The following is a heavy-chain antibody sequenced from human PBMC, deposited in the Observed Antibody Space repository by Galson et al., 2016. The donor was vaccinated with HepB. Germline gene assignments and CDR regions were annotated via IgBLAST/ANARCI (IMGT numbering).Heavy chain of an antibody. CDR3: ATSELELRSDWFNP. Sequence: SVKVSCKASGYTFTNYGITWVRQAPGQGLEWMGWISTNNGRTNYAQNVQGRVTMTTDTSTSTAYMELRSLTSDDTAVYYCATSELELRSDWFNPWGQGTLVTVSS. V-gene: IGHV1-18*04. CDR2: ISTNNGRT. D-gene: IGHD1-7*01. J-gene: IGHJ5*02. CDR1: GYTFTNYG.